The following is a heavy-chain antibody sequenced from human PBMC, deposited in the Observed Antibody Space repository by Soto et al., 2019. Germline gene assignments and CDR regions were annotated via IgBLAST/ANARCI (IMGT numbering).Heavy chain of an antibody. D-gene: IGHD3-10*01. CDR2: ISYDGSSK. Sequence: GGSLRLSCAVSGLTFSSYALHWVRQAPGKGLEWVAIISYDGSSKYYADSVKGRFTISRDNSKNTLYLQMNSLRAEDTAMYYCASDHFGSGSFDHWGQGTLVTVSS. CDR3: ASDHFGSGSFDH. CDR1: GLTFSSYA. V-gene: IGHV3-30-3*01. J-gene: IGHJ4*02.